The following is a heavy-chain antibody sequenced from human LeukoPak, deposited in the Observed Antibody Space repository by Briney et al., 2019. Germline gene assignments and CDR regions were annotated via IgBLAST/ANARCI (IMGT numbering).Heavy chain of an antibody. J-gene: IGHJ2*01. V-gene: IGHV1-24*01. CDR1: GYRLTELS. CDR3: ATGVGWFGQLSPPLDNWYFDL. D-gene: IGHD3-10*01. CDR2: FDPEDGER. Sequence: GASVKVSCKVSGYRLTELSMHWVRQAPGKGLEWLGGFDPEDGERIYAQKFQGRVTMTEDTSTDTAYMELSSLRSEDTAVYYCATGVGWFGQLSPPLDNWYFDLWGRGTLVTVSS.